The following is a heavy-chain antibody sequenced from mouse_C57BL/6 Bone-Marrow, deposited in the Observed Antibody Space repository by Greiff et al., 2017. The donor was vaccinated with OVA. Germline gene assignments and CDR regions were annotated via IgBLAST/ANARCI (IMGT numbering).Heavy chain of an antibody. CDR1: GFTFNTYA. CDR2: IRSKSSNYAT. CDR3: VRPGKRVYYGNYVRFAY. D-gene: IGHD2-1*01. Sequence: EVQRVESGGGLVQPKGSLKLSCAASGFTFNTYAMHWVRQAPGKGLEWVARIRSKSSNYATYYADSVKDRFTISRDDSQSMLYLQMNNLKTEDTAMYYCVRPGKRVYYGNYVRFAYWGQGTLVTVSA. V-gene: IGHV10-3*01. J-gene: IGHJ3*01.